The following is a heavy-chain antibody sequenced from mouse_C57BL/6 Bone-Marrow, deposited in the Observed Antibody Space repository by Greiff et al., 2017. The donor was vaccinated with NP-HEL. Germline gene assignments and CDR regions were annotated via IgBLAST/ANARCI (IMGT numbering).Heavy chain of an antibody. CDR3: ARLRGLPDWLAY. CDR2: IYPRSGNT. J-gene: IGHJ3*01. Sequence: QVQLQQSGAELARPGASVKLSCKASGYTFTSYGISWVKQRTGQGLEWIGEIYPRSGNTYYNEKFKGKATLTADKSSSTAYMELRSLTSEDSAVYFCARLRGLPDWLAYWGQGTLVTVSA. D-gene: IGHD2-4*01. V-gene: IGHV1-81*01. CDR1: GYTFTSYG.